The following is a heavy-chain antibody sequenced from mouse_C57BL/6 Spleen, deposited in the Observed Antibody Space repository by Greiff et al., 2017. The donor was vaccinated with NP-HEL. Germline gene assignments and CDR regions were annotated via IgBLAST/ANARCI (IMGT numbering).Heavy chain of an antibody. D-gene: IGHD2-4*01. CDR1: GFTFSSYT. V-gene: IGHV5-9*01. J-gene: IGHJ2*01. CDR2: ISGGGGNT. CDR3: ARWYYYDYDVRVYFDY. Sequence: EVQLVESGGGLVKPGGSLKLSCAASGFTFSSYTMSWVRQTPEKRLEWVATISGGGGNTYYPDSVKGRFTISRDNAKNTLYLQMSSLRSENTALYYCARWYYYDYDVRVYFDYWGQGTTLTVSS.